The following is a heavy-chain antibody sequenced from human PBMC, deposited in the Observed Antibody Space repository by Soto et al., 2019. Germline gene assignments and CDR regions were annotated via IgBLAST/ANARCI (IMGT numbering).Heavy chain of an antibody. Sequence: EFQDVESGGGLVRPGGSLRLSCAASGFSSGFSFSRFWMSWVRQARGEGVEGVANIKEEGSEEHYIDTVKGRLTISRDNAKNSLYLQMNSLRVEDTAIYYCARDYAGGIDFRGQGTVVTVSS. CDR2: IKEEGSEE. D-gene: IGHD3-16*01. CDR3: ARDYAGGIDF. V-gene: IGHV3-7*03. J-gene: IGHJ4*02. CDR1: GFSSGFSFSRFW.